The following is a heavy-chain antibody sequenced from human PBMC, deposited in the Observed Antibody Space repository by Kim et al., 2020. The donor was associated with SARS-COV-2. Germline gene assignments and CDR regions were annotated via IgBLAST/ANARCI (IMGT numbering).Heavy chain of an antibody. CDR1: GYFFIRDS. Sequence: ASVKVSCKTSGYFFIRDSIHWVRQAPGQGLEWMGGIDCGNGNTKYSQKFQGRVTFTTDTSASTAYMELSSLRSEDSAVFYCLGGFYFDYWGQGTLVTVSS. V-gene: IGHV1-3*01. CDR2: IDCGNGNT. D-gene: IGHD3-16*01. J-gene: IGHJ4*02. CDR3: LGGFYFDY.